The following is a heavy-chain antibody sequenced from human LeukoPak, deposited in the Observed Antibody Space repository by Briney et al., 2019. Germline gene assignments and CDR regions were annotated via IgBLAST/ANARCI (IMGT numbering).Heavy chain of an antibody. V-gene: IGHV4-34*01. D-gene: IGHD2-15*01. CDR1: GGSFSGYY. CDR2: INHSGST. Sequence: SETLSLTCAVYGGSFSGYYWSWIRQPPGKGLEWIGEINHSGSTNYNPSLKSRVAISVDTSKNQFSLKLSSVTAADTAVYYCARGYRNNIVVVVAATAYYGMDVWGQGTTVTVSS. CDR3: ARGYRNNIVVVVAATAYYGMDV. J-gene: IGHJ6*02.